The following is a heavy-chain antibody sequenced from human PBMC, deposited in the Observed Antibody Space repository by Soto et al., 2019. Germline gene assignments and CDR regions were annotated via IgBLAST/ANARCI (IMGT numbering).Heavy chain of an antibody. CDR2: ISYDGSNK. D-gene: IGHD1-7*01. Sequence: SLRLSCAASGFTFSSYAMHWVRQAPGKGLEWVAVISYDGSNKYYADSVKGRFTISRDNSKNTMYLQMNSLRAEDTAVYYCASGPGTAGHDEWGQGTLV. CDR3: ASGPGTAGHDE. CDR1: GFTFSSYA. J-gene: IGHJ4*02. V-gene: IGHV3-30-3*01.